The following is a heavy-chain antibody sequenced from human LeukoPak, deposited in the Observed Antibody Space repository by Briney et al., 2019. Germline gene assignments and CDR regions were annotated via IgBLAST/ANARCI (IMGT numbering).Heavy chain of an antibody. CDR3: AKGYYYYGMDV. Sequence: SGGSLRLSCAASGFTFDDYAMHWGRQAPGKGLEGVSGISWNSGRIGYADSVKGRFTISRDNAKNSLYLQMNSLRAEDTALYYCAKGYYYYGMDVWGQGTTVTVSS. V-gene: IGHV3-9*01. CDR1: GFTFDDYA. J-gene: IGHJ6*02. CDR2: ISWNSGRI.